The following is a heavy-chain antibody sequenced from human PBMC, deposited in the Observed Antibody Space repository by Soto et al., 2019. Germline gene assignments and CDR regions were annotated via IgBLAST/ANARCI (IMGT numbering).Heavy chain of an antibody. J-gene: IGHJ6*03. Sequence: GGSLRLSCAASGFTFSSYGMHWVRQAPGKGLEWVAVISYDGSNKYYADSVKGRFTISRDNSKNTLYLQMNSLRAEDTAVYYCAKDSPTFKYIVVVPAAISYYMDVWGKGTTVTVSS. CDR3: AKDSPTFKYIVVVPAAISYYMDV. D-gene: IGHD2-2*01. CDR2: ISYDGSNK. CDR1: GFTFSSYG. V-gene: IGHV3-30*18.